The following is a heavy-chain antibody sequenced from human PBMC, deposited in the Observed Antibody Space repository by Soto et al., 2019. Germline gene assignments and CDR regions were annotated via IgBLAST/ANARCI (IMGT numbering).Heavy chain of an antibody. D-gene: IGHD3-9*01. V-gene: IGHV3-53*01. CDR2: IYARGTT. J-gene: IGHJ4*02. CDR1: GFTVSNNY. CDR3: ARERDTTGYILRY. Sequence: EVPLVESGGGLVQPGGSLRLSCAASGFTVSNNYMTWVRQAPGRGLEWIPIIYARGTTYYADFVKGRCTISRDKYDNTLYLQMNSLRAEDTAMYYCARERDTTGYILRYWGQGTLVTVSS.